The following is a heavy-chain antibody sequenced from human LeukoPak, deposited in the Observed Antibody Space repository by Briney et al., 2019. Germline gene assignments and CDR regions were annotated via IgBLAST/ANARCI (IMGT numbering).Heavy chain of an antibody. V-gene: IGHV5-51*01. CDR2: TYPGDSDT. D-gene: IGHD3-10*01. CDR3: ARLSYYGSGIRGPIDY. J-gene: IGHJ4*02. Sequence: HGESLKISCKGSGYSFTSYWIGWVRQMPGKGLEWMGITYPGDSDTRYSPSFQGQVTISADKSISTAYLQWSSLKASDTAMYYCARLSYYGSGIRGPIDYWGQGTLVTVSS. CDR1: GYSFTSYW.